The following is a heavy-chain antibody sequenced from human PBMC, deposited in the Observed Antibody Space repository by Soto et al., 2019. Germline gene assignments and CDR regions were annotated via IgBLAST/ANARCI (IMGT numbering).Heavy chain of an antibody. CDR3: ARHDRSTVTTFAYY. Sequence: QLQLQESGPGLVKPSATLSLTCTVSGGSISSSSYYWGWIRQPPGKGLEWIGSIYYSGSTYYNSSLKSRVTLSVDTSKNQFSLKMSSVTAADTAVYYCARHDRSTVTTFAYYWGQGTLVTVSS. CDR2: IYYSGST. V-gene: IGHV4-39*01. CDR1: GGSISSSSYY. D-gene: IGHD4-17*01. J-gene: IGHJ4*02.